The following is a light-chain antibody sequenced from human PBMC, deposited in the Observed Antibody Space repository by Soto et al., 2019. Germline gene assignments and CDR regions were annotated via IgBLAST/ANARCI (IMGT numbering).Light chain of an antibody. CDR2: AAS. CDR3: QQGYSNPWT. V-gene: IGKV1-39*01. CDR1: QTISNL. J-gene: IGKJ1*01. Sequence: DFQMTQSPSSLSASVGERVTISCRASQTISNLLAWYQQKAGQAPKLLIYAASNLQSGVPSRFSGRGSGTDFTLTVESLQPEDFATYYCQQGYSNPWTFGQGTKVYIK.